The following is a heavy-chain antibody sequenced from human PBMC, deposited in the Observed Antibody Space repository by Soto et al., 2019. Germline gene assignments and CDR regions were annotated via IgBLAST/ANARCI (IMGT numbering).Heavy chain of an antibody. V-gene: IGHV3-15*07. CDR2: IRSKKDGGTT. J-gene: IGHJ4*02. D-gene: IGHD7-27*01. CDR3: TTEYWGGFGS. CDR1: GFTVVNAW. Sequence: DVHLVESGGGLVKPGESLRLSCAASGFTVVNAWMNWVRQAPGKGLEWVDRIRSKKDGGTTDYGAPVKGSFTISRDESKNTLYLQMNSLKTEDTAVYYCTTEYWGGFGSWGQGTLVTVSS.